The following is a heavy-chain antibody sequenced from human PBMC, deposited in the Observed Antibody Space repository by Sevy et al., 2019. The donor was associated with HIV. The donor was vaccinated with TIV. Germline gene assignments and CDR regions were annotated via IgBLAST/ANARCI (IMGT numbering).Heavy chain of an antibody. J-gene: IGHJ4*02. CDR2: IRSKEYGGTT. D-gene: IGHD3-3*01. CDR3: SRSPYDFWSGYFPFDY. Sequence: GGSLRLSCTTSGFIFGDYPMSWVRQAPGKGLEWVGFIRSKEYGGTTDYAASVKGRFTISRDVSKSIAYLQMNSLKTEDTGVYYCSRSPYDFWSGYFPFDYWGQRTLVTVSS. V-gene: IGHV3-49*02. CDR1: GFIFGDYP.